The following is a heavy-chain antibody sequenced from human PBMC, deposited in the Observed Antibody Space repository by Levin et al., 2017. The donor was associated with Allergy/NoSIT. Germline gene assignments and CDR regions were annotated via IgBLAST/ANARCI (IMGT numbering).Heavy chain of an antibody. CDR2: IYPADSDT. D-gene: IGHD1-26*01. CDR1: GYTFSKYW. V-gene: IGHV5-51*01. Sequence: GGSLRLSCKTSGYTFSKYWIGWVRQMPRKGLEWMGTIYPADSDTRFSPSFQGQVTMSADTSTNTAFLQWNSLKASDTAIYYCARRQFDASGSAFFDFWGQGTLVTVSS. CDR3: ARRQFDASGSAFFDF. J-gene: IGHJ4*02.